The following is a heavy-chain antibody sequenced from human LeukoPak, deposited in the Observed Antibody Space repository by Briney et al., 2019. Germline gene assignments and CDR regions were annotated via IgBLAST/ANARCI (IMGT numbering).Heavy chain of an antibody. D-gene: IGHD3-9*01. CDR2: IIGTGGST. J-gene: IGHJ5*02. Sequence: PGGSLRLSCAASGFTFSSFAMTWVRQAPGKGLEWVSSIIGTGGSTFYADSVKGRFTISRDNSKNTLYLQMNSLRDEDAAVYYCAKGKAYDNLDWFDPGGQGTLVSVSS. CDR3: AKGKAYDNLDWFDP. CDR1: GFTFSSFA. V-gene: IGHV3-23*01.